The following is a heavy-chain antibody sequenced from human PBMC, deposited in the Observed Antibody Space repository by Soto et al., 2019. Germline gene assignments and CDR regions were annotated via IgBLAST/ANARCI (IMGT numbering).Heavy chain of an antibody. CDR1: GGSSRDYF. CDR2: IYYSGHA. V-gene: IGHV4-59*01. Sequence: PECLSPGCTVAGGSSRDYFWSWIRQPQGRGLEWIGYIYYSGHADYIPSLKSRVSISVDTSKNNVSLQLRSVTAADTAVYYCARVGGDDFGDSGGFDYWGQGTLVTVSS. CDR3: ARVGGDDFGDSGGFDY. J-gene: IGHJ4*02. D-gene: IGHD4-17*01.